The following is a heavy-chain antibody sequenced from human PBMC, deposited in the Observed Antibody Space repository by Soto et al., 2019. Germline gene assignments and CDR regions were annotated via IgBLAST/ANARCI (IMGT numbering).Heavy chain of an antibody. CDR1: GGSFSGHS. J-gene: IGHJ6*02. CDR2: INHSGRV. V-gene: IGHV4-34*01. Sequence: SETLSLTCAVYGGSFSGHSWTWIRQSPGKGLEWIGDINHSGRVNYSPSLKSRVTISLDTSKNQFSLKLSSVTAADTAVYYCARVRRWLQLVNGMDVWGQGTTVTVSS. D-gene: IGHD5-12*01. CDR3: ARVRRWLQLVNGMDV.